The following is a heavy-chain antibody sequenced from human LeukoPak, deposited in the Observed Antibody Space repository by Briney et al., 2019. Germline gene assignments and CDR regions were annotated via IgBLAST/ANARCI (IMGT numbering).Heavy chain of an antibody. CDR2: VDTTSNYI. D-gene: IGHD2-15*01. CDR3: ARDCVPLEATRRNSFDP. Sequence: TGGSLRLSCAASGFTFSSYTMNWVRQAPGKGREWVSSVDTTSNYIYYADSVKGRFTISRDDAKNSVYLQMNSLRAEDMAVYFCARDCVPLEATRRNSFDPWGQGTLVTVS. V-gene: IGHV3-21*06. J-gene: IGHJ5*02. CDR1: GFTFSSYT.